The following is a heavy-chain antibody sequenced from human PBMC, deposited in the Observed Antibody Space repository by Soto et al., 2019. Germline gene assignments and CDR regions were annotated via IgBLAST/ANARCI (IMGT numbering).Heavy chain of an antibody. Sequence: QVQLVQSGAEVKKPGASVKVSCKASGYTFTSYAMHWVRQAPGQRLEWMGWIHAGDGNTKYSQKVPGRVTITRDTSASTAYMELRSLRSEDTAVYYCATELLGYWGQGTLVTVSS. J-gene: IGHJ4*02. CDR3: ATELLGY. V-gene: IGHV1-3*01. CDR1: GYTFTSYA. CDR2: IHAGDGNT.